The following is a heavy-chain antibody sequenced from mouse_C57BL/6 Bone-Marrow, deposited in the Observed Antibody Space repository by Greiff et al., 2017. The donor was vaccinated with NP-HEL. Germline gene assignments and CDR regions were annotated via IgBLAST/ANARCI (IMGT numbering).Heavy chain of an antibody. CDR1: GYTFTDYY. D-gene: IGHD1-1*01. J-gene: IGHJ2*01. CDR2: IYPGSGNT. CDR3: ARRSSSYFDY. V-gene: IGHV1-76*01. Sequence: QVQLQQSGAELVRPGASVKLSCKASGYTFTDYYINWVKQRPGQGLAWIARIYPGSGNTYYNEKFKGKATLTAEKSSSTAYMQLSSLTSEDSAVYFCARRSSSYFDYWGQGTTLTVSS.